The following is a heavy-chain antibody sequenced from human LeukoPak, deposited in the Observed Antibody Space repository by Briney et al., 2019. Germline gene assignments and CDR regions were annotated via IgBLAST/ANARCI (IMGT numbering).Heavy chain of an antibody. V-gene: IGHV3-48*04. J-gene: IGHJ3*02. CDR2: ISSSSNTI. CDR3: TRGGYCSGGSCYGSFDI. D-gene: IGHD2-15*01. CDR1: GFTFSTYN. Sequence: PGGSLRLSCAASGFTFSTYNMNWVRQAPGKGLEWVSYISSSSNTIYYADSVKGRFTISRDNAKNSLYLHMNSLRAEDTAVYYCTRGGYCSGGSCYGSFDIWGQGTMVTVSS.